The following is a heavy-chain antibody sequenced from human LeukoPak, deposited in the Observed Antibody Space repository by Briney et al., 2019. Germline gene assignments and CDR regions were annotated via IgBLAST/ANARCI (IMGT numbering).Heavy chain of an antibody. Sequence: SETLPLTCTVSGGSVSSGSYYWSWIRQPPGKGLEWIGYIYYSGSTNYNPSLKSRVTISVDTSKNQFSLKLSSVTAADTAVYYCASRSRGTFDYWGQGTLVTVSS. D-gene: IGHD3-16*01. CDR3: ASRSRGTFDY. V-gene: IGHV4-61*01. CDR1: GGSVSSGSYY. J-gene: IGHJ4*02. CDR2: IYYSGST.